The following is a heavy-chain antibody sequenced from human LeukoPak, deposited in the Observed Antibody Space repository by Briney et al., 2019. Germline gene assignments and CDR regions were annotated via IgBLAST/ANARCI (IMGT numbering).Heavy chain of an antibody. J-gene: IGHJ5*02. V-gene: IGHV3-21*01. CDR2: ISSSSNYI. CDR3: AKRVLPTATNWFDP. D-gene: IGHD2-2*01. Sequence: GGSLRLSCAASGFTFSSYSMNWVRQAPGKGLEWVSSISSSSNYIYYSDSVKGRFTISRDNAKKSLYLQMNSLRAEDTAVYYCAKRVLPTATNWFDPWGQGTLVTVSS. CDR1: GFTFSSYS.